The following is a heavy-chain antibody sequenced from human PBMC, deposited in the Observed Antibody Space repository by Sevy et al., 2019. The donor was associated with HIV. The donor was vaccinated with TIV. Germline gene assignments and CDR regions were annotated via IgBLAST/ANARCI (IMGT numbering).Heavy chain of an antibody. V-gene: IGHV3-74*01. CDR1: GFTFSSYW. CDR2: INSDGSST. CDR3: AREGSFSTMVRAVRSRYMDV. D-gene: IGHD3-10*01. J-gene: IGHJ6*03. Sequence: GGSLRLSCAASGFTFSSYWMHWVRQAPGKGLVWVSRINSDGSSTSYADSVKGRFTISRDNAKNTLYLQMNSLRAEDTAVYYCAREGSFSTMVRAVRSRYMDVWGKGTTVTVSS.